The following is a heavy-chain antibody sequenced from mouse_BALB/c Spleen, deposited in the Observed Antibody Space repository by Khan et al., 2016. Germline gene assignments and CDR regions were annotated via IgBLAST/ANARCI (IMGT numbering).Heavy chain of an antibody. D-gene: IGHD1-1*02. V-gene: IGHV1-54*01. CDR1: GYAFTNYL. J-gene: IGHJ4*01. CDR2: INPGSGGT. CDR3: ATYGGNYYVRYY. Sequence: QVQLQQSGAELVRPGTSVKLSCKASGYAFTNYLIEWVKQRPGQGFEWIGVINPGSGGTNYNEKFKGKATLTADKASSTVYLQLHRLTSDELADSYYATYGGNYYVRYYCGQGTSFTVSS.